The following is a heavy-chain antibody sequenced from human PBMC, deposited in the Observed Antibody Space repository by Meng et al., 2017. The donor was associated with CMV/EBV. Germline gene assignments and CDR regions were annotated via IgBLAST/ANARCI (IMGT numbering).Heavy chain of an antibody. CDR3: ARFFTPVRSSRVVPAAMSYYYGMDV. CDR1: GGSFSGYY. V-gene: IGHV3-7*01. Sequence: ETLSLTCAVYGGSFSGYYWSWIRQPPGKGLEWVANIKQDGSEKYYVDSVKGRFTISRDNAKNSLYLQMNSLRAEDTAVYYCARFFTPVRSSRVVPAAMSYYYGMDVWGQGTTVTVSS. CDR2: IKQDGSEK. J-gene: IGHJ6*02. D-gene: IGHD2-2*01.